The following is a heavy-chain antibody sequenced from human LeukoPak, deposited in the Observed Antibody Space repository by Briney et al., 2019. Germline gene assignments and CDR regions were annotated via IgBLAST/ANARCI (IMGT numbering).Heavy chain of an antibody. J-gene: IGHJ4*02. CDR1: GFTFSSYE. Sequence: GGSLRLSCAASGFTFSSYEMNWVRQAPGKGLEWVSAMSGSGGSTYYAGSVKGRFTISRDNSKNTLYLQMNSLRAEDTAVYYCAKGTYSSSPRDYWGQGTLVTVSS. CDR2: MSGSGGST. V-gene: IGHV3-23*01. CDR3: AKGTYSSSPRDY. D-gene: IGHD6-6*01.